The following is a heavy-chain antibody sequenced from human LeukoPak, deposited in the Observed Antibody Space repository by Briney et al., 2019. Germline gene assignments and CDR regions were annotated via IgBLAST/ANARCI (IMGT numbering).Heavy chain of an antibody. V-gene: IGHV3-48*03. CDR2: ISTSGSTI. D-gene: IGHD3-16*01. CDR1: EFTFSSYE. J-gene: IGHJ5*02. CDR3: ARDRGYSYANNWFDP. Sequence: GGSLRLXCVISEFTFSSYEMNWVRQPPGKGLEWVSYISTSGSTIYYADSVKGRFTISRDNAKNSLYLQMDSLRAEDTAVYYCARDRGYSYANNWFDPWGQGTLVTVS.